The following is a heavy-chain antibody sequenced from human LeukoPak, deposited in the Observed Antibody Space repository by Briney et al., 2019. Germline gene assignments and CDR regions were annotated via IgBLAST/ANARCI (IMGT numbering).Heavy chain of an antibody. CDR2: LSGRGSNT. CDR3: AKDSRGGPDYLAAAGYYYGMDV. J-gene: IGHJ6*02. D-gene: IGHD6-13*01. CDR1: GFNFTNYA. Sequence: GGSLRLSCAASGFNFTNYAMSWVRQAPAKGLEWVSALSGRGSNTYYADSVKGRFTISRDNSKDTLYLQMNSLRAEDTAVYYCAKDSRGGPDYLAAAGYYYGMDVWGQGTTVTVSS. V-gene: IGHV3-23*01.